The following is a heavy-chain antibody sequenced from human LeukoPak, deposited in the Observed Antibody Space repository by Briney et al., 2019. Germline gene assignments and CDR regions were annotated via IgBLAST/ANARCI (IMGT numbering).Heavy chain of an antibody. CDR3: ARGGRGYGSDY. V-gene: IGHV3-21*01. J-gene: IGHJ4*02. CDR2: ISSSSSYI. CDR1: GFTFSSYA. D-gene: IGHD4-17*01. Sequence: GGSLRLSCAASGFTFSSYAMSWVRQAPGKGLEWVSSISSSSSYIYYADSVKGRFTISRDNAKNSLYLQMNSLRAEDTAVYYCARGGRGYGSDYWGQETLVTVSS.